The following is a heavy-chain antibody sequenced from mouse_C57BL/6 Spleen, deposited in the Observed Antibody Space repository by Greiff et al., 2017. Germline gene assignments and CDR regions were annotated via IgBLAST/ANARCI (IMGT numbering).Heavy chain of an antibody. D-gene: IGHD2-2*01. CDR3: AREGIYGYAYWYFDV. CDR2: ISYDGSN. J-gene: IGHJ1*03. V-gene: IGHV3-6*01. CDR1: GYSITSGYY. Sequence: EVQLQESGPGLVKPSQSLSLTCSVTGYSITSGYYWNWIRQFPGNKLEWMGYISYDGSNNYNPSLKNRISITRDTSKNQFFLKLNSVTTEDTATYYCAREGIYGYAYWYFDVWGTGTTVTVSS.